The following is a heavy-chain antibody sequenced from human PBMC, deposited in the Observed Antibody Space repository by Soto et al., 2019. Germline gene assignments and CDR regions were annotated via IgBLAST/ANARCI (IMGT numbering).Heavy chain of an antibody. CDR1: GFTFSDHY. CDR3: SRDPRLADY. CDR2: ISGGGDII. D-gene: IGHD6-25*01. J-gene: IGHJ4*02. Sequence: QVQLVESGGGLVKPGGSLRLSCAASGFTFSDHYMTWIRQAPGKGPEWLSYISGGGDIISYADSVKGRFIISRDNAEKSVYLQMNSLTVEDTAVYYCSRDPRLADYWAQGTLVTVSS. V-gene: IGHV3-11*01.